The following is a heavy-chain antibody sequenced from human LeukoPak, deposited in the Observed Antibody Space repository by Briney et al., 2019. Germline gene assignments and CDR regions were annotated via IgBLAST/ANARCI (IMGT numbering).Heavy chain of an antibody. J-gene: IGHJ4*02. V-gene: IGHV1-2*06. CDR3: AVGGPVGVVVAANNY. Sequence: EASVTVSCKASGYTFTSYYMHWVRQAPGQGLEWMGRINPNSGGTNYAQKFQGRVTMTRDTSISTAYMELSRLRSDDTAVYYCAVGGPVGVVVAANNYWGQGTLVTVSS. D-gene: IGHD2-15*01. CDR1: GYTFTSYY. CDR2: INPNSGGT.